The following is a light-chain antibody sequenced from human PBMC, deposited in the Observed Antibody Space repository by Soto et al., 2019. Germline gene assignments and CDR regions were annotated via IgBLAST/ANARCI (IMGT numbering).Light chain of an antibody. CDR3: SSYTTSNTRQIV. CDR2: DVS. J-gene: IGLJ1*01. Sequence: SDLPQPASGSGSPGQSITISCTGTSSDVGGYNYVSWYQHHPGKAPKLMIFDVSNRPSGVSNRFSGSKSGNTASLTISGLQPEDEADYYCSSYTTSNTRQIVFGTGTKVTVL. CDR1: SSDVGGYNY. V-gene: IGLV2-14*03.